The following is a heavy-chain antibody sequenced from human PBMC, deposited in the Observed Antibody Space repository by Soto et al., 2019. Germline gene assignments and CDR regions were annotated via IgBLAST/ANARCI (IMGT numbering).Heavy chain of an antibody. V-gene: IGHV4-31*03. CDR1: GGSISSGGYY. CDR3: ARDRNGGKRFLVPYGMDV. D-gene: IGHD3-3*01. J-gene: IGHJ6*02. Sequence: QVQLQESGPGLVKPSQTLSLTCTVSGGSISSGGYYWSWIRQHPGKGLEWIGYIYYSGSTYYNPXXKSRVTISVDXXKXQXXLKLSSVTAADTAVYYCARDRNGGKRFLVPYGMDVWGQGTTVTVSS. CDR2: IYYSGST.